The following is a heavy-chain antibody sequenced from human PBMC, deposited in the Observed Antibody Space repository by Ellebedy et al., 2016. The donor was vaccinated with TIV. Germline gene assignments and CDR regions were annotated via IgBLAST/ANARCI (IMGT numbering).Heavy chain of an antibody. V-gene: IGHV3-64D*06. Sequence: GESLKISCSASGFTFSSYAMHWVRQAPGKGLEYVSTISSDGGSTYYADSVKGRFTVSRDNSKNTLYLQMSSLRVEDTAVYYCVGWYYFDHWGQGTLVTVSS. J-gene: IGHJ4*02. CDR2: ISSDGGST. CDR3: VGWYYFDH. CDR1: GFTFSSYA. D-gene: IGHD6-19*01.